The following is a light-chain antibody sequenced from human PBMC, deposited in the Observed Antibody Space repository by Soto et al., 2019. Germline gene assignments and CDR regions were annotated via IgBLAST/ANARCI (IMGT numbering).Light chain of an antibody. Sequence: QSVLTQPPSASGSPGQSVTISCTGVSSDVGNYNYVSWYQQHPGKAPKLLIFEVSSRPSGVSNRFSGSKSGNTASLTISALQAEDEADYFCNSYTSSTSRPYVFGTGTKVTVL. CDR1: SSDVGNYNY. CDR2: EVS. CDR3: NSYTSSTSRPYV. J-gene: IGLJ1*01. V-gene: IGLV2-14*01.